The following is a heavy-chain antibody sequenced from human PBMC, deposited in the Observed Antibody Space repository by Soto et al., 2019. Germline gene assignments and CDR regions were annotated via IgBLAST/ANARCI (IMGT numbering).Heavy chain of an antibody. CDR3: ARDLRYTVTTFSPNYFDY. V-gene: IGHV3-48*01. D-gene: IGHD4-17*01. Sequence: GGSLRLSCAASGFTFSSYSMNWVRQAPGKGLEWVSYISSSSSTIYYADSVKGRFTISRDNAKNSLYLQMNSLRAEDTAVYYCARDLRYTVTTFSPNYFDYWGQGTLVTVS. CDR1: GFTFSSYS. J-gene: IGHJ4*02. CDR2: ISSSSSTI.